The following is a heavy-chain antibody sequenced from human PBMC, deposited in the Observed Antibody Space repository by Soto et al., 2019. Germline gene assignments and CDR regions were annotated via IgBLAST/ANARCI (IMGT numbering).Heavy chain of an antibody. Sequence: QVHLKESGPGLVKPSGTLSLTCAVSGGSISSTNWWSWVRQPPGKGLEWIGEIYHNGSTNYNPSLKIRVTISGAMSNRQFSLNLSPVTAAATATYCRARDRSVPIWTIRACYQGNEFEPRGQGTLLTVSS. D-gene: IGHD1-1*01. V-gene: IGHV4-4*01. CDR1: GGSISSTNW. CDR2: IYHNGST. CDR3: ARDRSVPIWTIRACYQGNEFEP. J-gene: IGHJ5*02.